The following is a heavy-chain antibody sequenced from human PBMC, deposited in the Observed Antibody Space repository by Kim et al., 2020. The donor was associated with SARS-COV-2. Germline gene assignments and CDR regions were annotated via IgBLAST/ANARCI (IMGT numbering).Heavy chain of an antibody. CDR2: MNPNSGNT. CDR3: ARGLGSGWETRTKDY. CDR1: GYTFTSYD. J-gene: IGHJ4*02. V-gene: IGHV1-8*01. Sequence: ASVKVSCKASGYTFTSYDINWVRQATGQGLEWMGWMNPNSGNTGYAQKFQGRATMTRNTSISTAYMELSSLRSEDTAVYYCARGLGSGWETRTKDYWGQGTLVTVSS. D-gene: IGHD6-19*01.